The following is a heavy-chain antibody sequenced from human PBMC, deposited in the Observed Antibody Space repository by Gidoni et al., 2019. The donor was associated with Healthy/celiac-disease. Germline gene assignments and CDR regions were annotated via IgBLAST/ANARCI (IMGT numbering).Heavy chain of an antibody. CDR1: GYSFTNYW. CDR2: IWPGDSDT. J-gene: IGHJ3*02. CDR3: ARRAREMGSGDYELHAFDI. D-gene: IGHD4-17*01. Sequence: EVQLVQSGAEVKKPGESLKISCKGSGYSFTNYWIGWVRQMPGKGLEWMGIIWPGDSDTRFSPSFQGQVTISADKSISTAYLQWSSLKASDTAMYYCARRAREMGSGDYELHAFDIWGQGTMVTVSS. V-gene: IGHV5-51*01.